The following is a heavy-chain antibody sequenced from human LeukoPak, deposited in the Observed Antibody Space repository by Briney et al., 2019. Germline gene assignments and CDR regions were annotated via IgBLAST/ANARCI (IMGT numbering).Heavy chain of an antibody. Sequence: ASVKVSCKASGYTFTGYYMHWVRQAPGQGLEWMGWINPNSGGTNYAQKFQGWVTMTRDTSISTAYMELSRLRSDDTAVYYCARDPSPRTSYYYYYMDVWGKGTTVTVSS. V-gene: IGHV1-2*04. D-gene: IGHD2-2*01. J-gene: IGHJ6*03. CDR3: ARDPSPRTSYYYYYMDV. CDR1: GYTFTGYY. CDR2: INPNSGGT.